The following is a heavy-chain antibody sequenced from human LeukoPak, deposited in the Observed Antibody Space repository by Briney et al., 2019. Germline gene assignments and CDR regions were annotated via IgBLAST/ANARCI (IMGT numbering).Heavy chain of an antibody. V-gene: IGHV4-34*01. CDR3: ARGFRGYIAFDI. CDR2: INHSGST. CDR1: GGSFSGYY. D-gene: IGHD5-24*01. Sequence: PSETLSLTCAVYGGSFSGYYWSWIRQPPGKGLEWIGGINHSGSTNYNPSLKSRVTISVDTSKNQFSLKLSSVTAADTAVYYCARGFRGYIAFDIWGQGTMVTVSS. J-gene: IGHJ3*02.